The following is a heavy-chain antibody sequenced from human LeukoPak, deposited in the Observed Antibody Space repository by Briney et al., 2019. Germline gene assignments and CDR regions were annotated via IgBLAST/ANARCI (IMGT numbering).Heavy chain of an antibody. V-gene: IGHV1-8*02. Sequence: ASVKVSCKASGYTFTGYYMHWVRQATGQGLEWMGWVNPNSGNTGYAQKFQGRVTMTRNTSISTAYMELSSLRSEDTAVYYCATTNLPRGIVVVMEQRRPYYMDVWGKGTTVTISS. J-gene: IGHJ6*03. CDR2: VNPNSGNT. CDR3: ATTNLPRGIVVVMEQRRPYYMDV. CDR1: GYTFTGYY. D-gene: IGHD3-22*01.